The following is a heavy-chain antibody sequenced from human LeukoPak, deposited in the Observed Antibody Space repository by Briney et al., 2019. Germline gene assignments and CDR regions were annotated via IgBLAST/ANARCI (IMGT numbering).Heavy chain of an antibody. CDR1: GFTFSSYA. CDR2: ISGSGGST. D-gene: IGHD3-10*01. J-gene: IGHJ4*02. V-gene: IGHV3-23*01. Sequence: GGSLRLSCAASGFTFSSYAMSWVRQAPGKGLEWVSAISGSGGSTYYADSVKGRFTISRDNSKNTLYLQMNNLRAEDTAVYYCAKEGSGSYYNGGTGLCFDYWGQGTLVTVSS. CDR3: AKEGSGSYYNGGTGLCFDY.